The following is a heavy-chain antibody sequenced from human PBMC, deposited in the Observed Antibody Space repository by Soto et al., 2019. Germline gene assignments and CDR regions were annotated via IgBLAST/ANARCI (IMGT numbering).Heavy chain of an antibody. D-gene: IGHD4-17*01. V-gene: IGHV3-23*01. Sequence: GGSLRLSCAASGFTFSSYAMSWVRQAPGKGLEWVSAISGSGGSTYYADSVKGRFTISRDNAKNSLYLQMNSLRAEDTAVYYCARPTSADYGDYGWDFWGQGTQVTVSS. CDR3: ARPTSADYGDYGWDF. CDR2: ISGSGGST. J-gene: IGHJ4*02. CDR1: GFTFSSYA.